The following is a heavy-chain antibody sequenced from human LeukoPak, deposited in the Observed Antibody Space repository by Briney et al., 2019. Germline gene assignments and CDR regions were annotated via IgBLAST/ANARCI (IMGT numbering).Heavy chain of an antibody. CDR3: ARGAYDYIWGSYRQYYYFDY. CDR1: GGSFGGYC. D-gene: IGHD3-16*02. V-gene: IGHV4-34*01. J-gene: IGHJ4*02. Sequence: PSETLSLTCAVYGGSFGGYCWSWIRQPPGKGLEWIGEINHSGSTNYNPSLKSRVTISVGTSKNQFSLKLSSVTAADTAVYYCARGAYDYIWGSYRQYYYFDYWGQGTLVTVSS. CDR2: INHSGST.